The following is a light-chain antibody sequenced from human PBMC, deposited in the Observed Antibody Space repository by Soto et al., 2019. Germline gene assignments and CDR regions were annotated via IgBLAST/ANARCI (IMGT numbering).Light chain of an antibody. Sequence: QSVLTQPPSVSGAPGQRVTISCTGSSSNIGGGYDVHWYQQLPGTAPTLLIYSNTHRPSGVPDRFSGSKSGTSASLAITGLQAEDEADYYCQSYDSSLSVVFGGGTKVTVL. CDR1: SSNIGGGYD. J-gene: IGLJ2*01. CDR2: SNT. CDR3: QSYDSSLSVV. V-gene: IGLV1-40*01.